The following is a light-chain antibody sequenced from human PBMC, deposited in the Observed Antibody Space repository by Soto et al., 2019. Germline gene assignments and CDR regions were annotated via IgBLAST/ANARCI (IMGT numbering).Light chain of an antibody. CDR2: AAS. J-gene: IGKJ1*01. CDR1: QSISNH. CDR3: QQYYSYPLT. Sequence: DIQMTQSPSSLSSSVEDRVIITCGASQSISNHLNWYQQKPGKAPKLLIYAASTLQSGVPSRFSGSGSGTDFTLTISCLQSEDFATYYCQQYYSYPLTFGQGTKVDIK. V-gene: IGKV1-39*01.